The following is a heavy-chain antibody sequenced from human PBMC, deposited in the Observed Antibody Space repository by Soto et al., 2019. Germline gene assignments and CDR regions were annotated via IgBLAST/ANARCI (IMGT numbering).Heavy chain of an antibody. D-gene: IGHD3-22*01. Sequence: QVQLVQSGAEVKKPGSSVKVSCKASGGTFSSYAISWVRQAPGQGLEWMGGIIPVFGTANYAQKFQGRVTITADESTSTAYMELSSLRSEDTAVYYCARGLDSSGYYNYYYGMDVWGQGTTVTVSS. CDR3: ARGLDSSGYYNYYYGMDV. J-gene: IGHJ6*02. CDR1: GGTFSSYA. V-gene: IGHV1-69*01. CDR2: IIPVFGTA.